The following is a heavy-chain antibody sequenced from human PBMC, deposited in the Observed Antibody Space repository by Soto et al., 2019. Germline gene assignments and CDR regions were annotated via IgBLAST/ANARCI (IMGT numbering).Heavy chain of an antibody. CDR2: IYSSGNT. V-gene: IGHV4-4*07. CDR3: ARGRRFSDWFDP. CDR1: GGTISGYY. Sequence: PSETLSLTCSVSGGTISGYYWTWIRQPAGKGLEWIGRIYSSGNTKYNPSLQSRVTMSLDTSNNQFSLRLTSVTAPDTAVYYCARGRRFSDWFDPWGQGTLVTVAS. J-gene: IGHJ5*02. D-gene: IGHD3-3*01.